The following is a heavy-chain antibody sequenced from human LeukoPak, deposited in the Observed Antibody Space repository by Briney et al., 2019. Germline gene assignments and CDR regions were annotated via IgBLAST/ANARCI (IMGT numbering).Heavy chain of an antibody. CDR2: ISAYNGNT. Sequence: GASVKVSCKASGYTFTSYGISWVRQAPGQGLEWMGWISAYNGNTNYAQKPQGRVTMTTGTSTSTAYMELRSLRSDDTAVYYCAVGGGLLGYYYGMDVWGQGTTVTVSS. J-gene: IGHJ6*02. D-gene: IGHD2-15*01. V-gene: IGHV1-18*01. CDR3: AVGGGLLGYYYGMDV. CDR1: GYTFTSYG.